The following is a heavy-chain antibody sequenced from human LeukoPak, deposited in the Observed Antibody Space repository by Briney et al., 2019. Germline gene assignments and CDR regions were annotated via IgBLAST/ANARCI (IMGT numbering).Heavy chain of an antibody. CDR1: GGTFISYA. CDR2: IIPIFGTE. CDR3: ARVFPYCSSTSCYGWFDP. Sequence: SVTVSCMASGGTFISYAISWVRQAPGQGLEWMGGIIPIFGTENYAQKFQGRVTITADESTSTAYMELSSLRSEDTAVYYCARVFPYCSSTSCYGWFDPWGQGTLVTVSS. D-gene: IGHD2-2*01. J-gene: IGHJ5*02. V-gene: IGHV1-69*01.